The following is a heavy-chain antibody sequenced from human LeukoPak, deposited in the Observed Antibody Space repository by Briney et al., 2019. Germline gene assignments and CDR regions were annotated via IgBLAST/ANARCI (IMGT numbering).Heavy chain of an antibody. CDR1: GYTLTDYY. CDR3: AGSLGYCTSNVCYLKY. J-gene: IGHJ4*02. Sequence: ASVKVSCKASGYTLTDYYIHWVRQAPGQGLEWMGWITPSSGGTIYAQKFQGRVTMTRDMSISTAYMELSRLRSDDTAVYYCAGSLGYCTSNVCYLKYWGQGTLVTVSS. CDR2: ITPSSGGT. D-gene: IGHD2-8*01. V-gene: IGHV1-2*02.